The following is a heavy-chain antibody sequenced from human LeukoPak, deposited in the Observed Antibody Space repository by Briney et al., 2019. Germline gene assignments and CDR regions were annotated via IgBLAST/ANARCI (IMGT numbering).Heavy chain of an antibody. CDR1: GFTFSTSP. CDR2: ISGSGGGT. Sequence: GGSLRPSXAASGFTFSTSPMSWVRQAPGKGLEWVSTISGSGGGTYPADSVKGRFTISRDNSKNTLYLQMNSLRADDTAIYYCAKLEEQWLIDFWGQGTLVTVSS. J-gene: IGHJ4*02. D-gene: IGHD6-19*01. CDR3: AKLEEQWLIDF. V-gene: IGHV3-23*01.